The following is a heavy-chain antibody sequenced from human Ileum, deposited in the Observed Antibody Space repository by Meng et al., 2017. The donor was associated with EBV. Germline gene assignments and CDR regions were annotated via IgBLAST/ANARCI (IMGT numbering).Heavy chain of an antibody. CDR3: ARGHDYGDYASDY. CDR1: GGSFSGYY. Sequence: VQLQQWGSGRLKLSVSLSHTCAGYGGSFSGYYWSWIRQPPGKGLDWIGEINHSGSTNYHPSLKSRVTISVDTSKNQFSLKLSSVTAADTAVYYCARGHDYGDYASDYWGQGTLVTVSS. J-gene: IGHJ4*02. V-gene: IGHV4-34*01. CDR2: INHSGST. D-gene: IGHD4-17*01.